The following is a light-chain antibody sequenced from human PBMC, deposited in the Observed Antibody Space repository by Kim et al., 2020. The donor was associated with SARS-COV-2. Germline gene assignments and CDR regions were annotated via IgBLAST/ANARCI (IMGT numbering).Light chain of an antibody. CDR1: SLRSYY. CDR3: NSRGSNDNVL. Sequence: VALGQTVRIKCQGDSLRSYYATWYQQKPGQAPIVVIDGKNNRPSGIPDRFSGSSSGNTASLTITGTQAGDEADYYCNSRGSNDNVLFGGGTQLTVL. V-gene: IGLV3-19*01. J-gene: IGLJ2*01. CDR2: GKN.